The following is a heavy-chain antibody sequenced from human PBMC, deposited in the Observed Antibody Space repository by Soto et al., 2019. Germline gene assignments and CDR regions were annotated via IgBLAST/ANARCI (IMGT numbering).Heavy chain of an antibody. Sequence: QVQLVQSGAEVKKPGSSVKVSCKASGGTFSSYTISWVRQAPGQGLEWMGRIIPILGIANYAQKFQGRVTITADKSTSPAYMELSSLRAEDTAVYYCAGGRTSHWGWDVAFDIWGQGTMVTVSS. V-gene: IGHV1-69*02. D-gene: IGHD2-2*01. CDR2: IIPILGIA. J-gene: IGHJ3*02. CDR1: GGTFSSYT. CDR3: AGGRTSHWGWDVAFDI.